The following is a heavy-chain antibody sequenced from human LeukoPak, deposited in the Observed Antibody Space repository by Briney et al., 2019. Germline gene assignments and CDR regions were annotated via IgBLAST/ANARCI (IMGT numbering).Heavy chain of an antibody. CDR3: AKAMVRGPGDAFDI. J-gene: IGHJ3*02. Sequence: RPGGSLRLSCAASGFTFGDYAMHWVRQAPGKGLEWVSLVSWDGGSTYYADSVKGRFTISRDNSKNSLYLQMNSLRAEDTALYYCAKAMVRGPGDAFDIWGQGTMVTVSS. CDR1: GFTFGDYA. D-gene: IGHD3-10*01. V-gene: IGHV3-43D*03. CDR2: VSWDGGST.